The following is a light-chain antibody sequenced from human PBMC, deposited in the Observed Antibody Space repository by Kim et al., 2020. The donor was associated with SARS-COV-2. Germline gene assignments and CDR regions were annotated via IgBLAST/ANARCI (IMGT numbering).Light chain of an antibody. J-gene: IGLJ2*01. CDR3: NSRDSSGNHQ. CDR2: GKN. Sequence: SSELPQDPAVSVALGQTVRITCQGDSLRSYYASWYQQKPGQAPVLVIYGKNNRPSGIPDRFSGSSSGNTASLTITGAQAEDEADYYCNSRDSSGNHQFGGGTQLTVL. V-gene: IGLV3-19*01. CDR1: SLRSYY.